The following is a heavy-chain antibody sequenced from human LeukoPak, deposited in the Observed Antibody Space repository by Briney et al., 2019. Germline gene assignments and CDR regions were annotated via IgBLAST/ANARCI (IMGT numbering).Heavy chain of an antibody. Sequence: GGSLRLSCAASGFTFSDYYMSWIRQAPGKGLEWVSYISSSGSTIYYADSVKGRFTIPRDNAKNSLYLQMNSLRAEDTAVYYCASSVAGTRYFDYWGQGTLVTVSS. CDR2: ISSSGSTI. CDR1: GFTFSDYY. V-gene: IGHV3-11*04. D-gene: IGHD6-19*01. CDR3: ASSVAGTRYFDY. J-gene: IGHJ4*02.